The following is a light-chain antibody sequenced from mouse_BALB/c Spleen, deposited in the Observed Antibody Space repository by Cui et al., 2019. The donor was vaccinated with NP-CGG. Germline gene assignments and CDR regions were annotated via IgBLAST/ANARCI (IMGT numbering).Light chain of an antibody. Sequence: VVVTQESALTTSPGEPLTLTCRSRTGSATTSNYANWVQEKPDHLFTGLMGGTNNRAPGVPARFSGSLIGDKAALTITGAQTEDEAIYFCTLWYSNHWVFGGGTKLTVL. CDR2: GTN. CDR1: TGSATTSNY. CDR3: TLWYSNHWV. J-gene: IGLJ1*01. V-gene: IGLV1*01.